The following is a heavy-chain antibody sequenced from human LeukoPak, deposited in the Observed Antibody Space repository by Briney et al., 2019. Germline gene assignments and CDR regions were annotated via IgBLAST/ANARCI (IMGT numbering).Heavy chain of an antibody. J-gene: IGHJ4*02. Sequence: ASVKVSCKASGYTFTSYGISWVGQAPGQGLEWMGWISAYNGKTNYAQKLKGRVTMTTDTSTSTAYMELRSLRSDDTAVYYCARDIRGYSYGYYFDYWGQGTLVTVSS. CDR2: ISAYNGKT. CDR3: ARDIRGYSYGYYFDY. D-gene: IGHD5-18*01. CDR1: GYTFTSYG. V-gene: IGHV1-18*01.